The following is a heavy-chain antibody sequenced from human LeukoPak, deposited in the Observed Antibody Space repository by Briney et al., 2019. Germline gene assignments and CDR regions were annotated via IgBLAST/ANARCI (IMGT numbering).Heavy chain of an antibody. V-gene: IGHV3-30*04. CDR1: GFTFSSYV. CDR3: ATGYYYDSSGYYKYDIDY. Sequence: GGSLRLSCAASGFTFSSYVMHWVRQAPGKGLEWVAIISYDGSNEYYADSVKGRFTISRDNSKNTLYLQMNSLRAEDTAVYYCATGYYYDSSGYYKYDIDYWGQGTLVTVSS. CDR2: ISYDGSNE. D-gene: IGHD3-22*01. J-gene: IGHJ4*02.